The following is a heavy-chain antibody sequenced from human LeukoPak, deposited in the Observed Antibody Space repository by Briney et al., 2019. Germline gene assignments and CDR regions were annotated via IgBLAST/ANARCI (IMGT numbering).Heavy chain of an antibody. CDR2: KNPNSGNT. V-gene: IGHV1-8*01. CDR3: ARALVKFGVVIPYYYGMDV. Sequence: GASVKVSCKASGYTFTSYDINWVRQATGQGLEWMGWKNPNSGNTGYAQKFQGRVTMTRNTSISTAYMELSSLRSEDTAVYYCARALVKFGVVIPYYYGMDVWGQGTTVTVSS. D-gene: IGHD3-3*01. J-gene: IGHJ6*02. CDR1: GYTFTSYD.